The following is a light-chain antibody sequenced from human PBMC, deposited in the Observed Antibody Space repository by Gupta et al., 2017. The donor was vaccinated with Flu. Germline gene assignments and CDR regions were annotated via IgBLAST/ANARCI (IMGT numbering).Light chain of an antibody. CDR1: QSIGNS. CDR3: QQRHSAPYT. CDR2: AAS. V-gene: IGKV1-39*01. Sequence: DIQVTQSPSSLSASVGDRLTITCRASQSIGNSLNWYQQRPGKVPKHLIYAASNLQSGVLSRFSGSGSGTDFTLTISSRQPEDFVTYYCQQRHSAPYTFGQGTKLEIK. J-gene: IGKJ2*01.